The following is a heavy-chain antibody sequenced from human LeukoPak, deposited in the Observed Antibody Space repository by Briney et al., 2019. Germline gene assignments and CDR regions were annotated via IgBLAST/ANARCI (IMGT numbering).Heavy chain of an antibody. D-gene: IGHD4-17*01. CDR1: GFTFSSYS. J-gene: IGHJ6*02. Sequence: TGGSLRLSCAASGFTFSSYSMNWVRQAPGKGLEWVSYISSSSSTIYYADSVKGRFTISRDNAKNLLYLQMNSLRAEDTAVYYCARDSSTDYGDYGPLDSYYYYGMDVWGQGTTVTVSS. CDR3: ARDSSTDYGDYGPLDSYYYYGMDV. V-gene: IGHV3-48*01. CDR2: ISSSSSTI.